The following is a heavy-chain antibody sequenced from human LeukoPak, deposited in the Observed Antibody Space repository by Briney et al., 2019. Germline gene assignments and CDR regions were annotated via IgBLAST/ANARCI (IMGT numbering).Heavy chain of an antibody. Sequence: PSETLSLTCTVSGGSISSSSYYWGWIRQPPGKGLEWIGSIYYSGSTYYNPSLKSRVTISLDTSKNQFSLKLSSVTAADTAVYYCARHKNDSGSYYKVWGQGTLVTVSS. CDR2: IYYSGST. J-gene: IGHJ4*02. V-gene: IGHV4-39*01. CDR1: GGSISSSSYY. CDR3: ARHKNDSGSYYKV. D-gene: IGHD3-10*01.